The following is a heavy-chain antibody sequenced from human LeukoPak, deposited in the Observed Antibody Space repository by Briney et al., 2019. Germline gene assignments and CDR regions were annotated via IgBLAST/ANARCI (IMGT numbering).Heavy chain of an antibody. Sequence: PGRSLRLSCAASGFTFSSYGMHWVRQAPGKGLEWVAVIWYDGSNKYYADSVKGRFTISRDNSKNTLYLQMSSLRAEDTAVYYCAKDCSGGSCFDYWGQGTLVTVSS. CDR2: IWYDGSNK. J-gene: IGHJ4*02. D-gene: IGHD2-15*01. V-gene: IGHV3-33*06. CDR3: AKDCSGGSCFDY. CDR1: GFTFSSYG.